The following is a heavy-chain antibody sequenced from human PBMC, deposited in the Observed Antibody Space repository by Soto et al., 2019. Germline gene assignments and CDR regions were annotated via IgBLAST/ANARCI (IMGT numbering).Heavy chain of an antibody. D-gene: IGHD3-3*01. CDR1: GFTFSSCA. CDR3: ARDKRDLRFLEWSYYFDY. J-gene: IGHJ4*02. CDR2: ISYDGSNE. V-gene: IGHV3-30-3*01. Sequence: QVQLVESGGGVVQPGRSLRLSCAASGFTFSSCAMHWVRQAPGKGLEWVALISYDGSNEYYADSVKGRFTISRDNSKSTLYLQMNSLRADDTAVYYCARDKRDLRFLEWSYYFDYWGQGTLVTVSS.